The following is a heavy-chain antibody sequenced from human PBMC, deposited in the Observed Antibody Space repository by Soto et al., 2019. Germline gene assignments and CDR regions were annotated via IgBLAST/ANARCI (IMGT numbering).Heavy chain of an antibody. Sequence: PGGSLRLSCAASGFTFSSYAMSWVRQAPGKGLEWVSAISGSGGSTYYADSVKGRFTISRDNSKNTLYLQMNSLRAEDTAVYYCAKDSRFTVGYCSSTSCYNWFDPWGQGTLVTVSS. D-gene: IGHD2-2*01. J-gene: IGHJ5*02. V-gene: IGHV3-23*01. CDR1: GFTFSSYA. CDR2: ISGSGGST. CDR3: AKDSRFTVGYCSSTSCYNWFDP.